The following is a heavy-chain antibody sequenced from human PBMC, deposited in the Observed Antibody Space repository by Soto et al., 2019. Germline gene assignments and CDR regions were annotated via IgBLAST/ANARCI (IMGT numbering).Heavy chain of an antibody. Sequence: QVQLVQSGGEVKRPGASVKVSCKTSGYTFSNYGITWVRQAPGQPLEWLGWISLYSDGTNYAQKFQGRVSMTTDTSKTTAYMELRGLRSDDTAVYYWARVVPGAEAWFGPWGQGTLVTVSS. J-gene: IGHJ5*02. CDR2: ISLYSDGT. CDR1: GYTFSNYG. V-gene: IGHV1-18*01. D-gene: IGHD2-2*01. CDR3: ARVVPGAEAWFGP.